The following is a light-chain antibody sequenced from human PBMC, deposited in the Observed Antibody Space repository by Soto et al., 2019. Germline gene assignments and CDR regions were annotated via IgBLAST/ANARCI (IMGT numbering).Light chain of an antibody. Sequence: EIVLTQSPGTLSLSPGERATLSCRASQSVSSSYLAWYHQKPGQAPRLLIYGASSRATAIPARFSGSGSGTDFTLTVSRLEPDDFAVYYCQQYGSSPWTFGEGTKVEIK. V-gene: IGKV3-20*01. CDR2: GAS. CDR3: QQYGSSPWT. CDR1: QSVSSSY. J-gene: IGKJ1*01.